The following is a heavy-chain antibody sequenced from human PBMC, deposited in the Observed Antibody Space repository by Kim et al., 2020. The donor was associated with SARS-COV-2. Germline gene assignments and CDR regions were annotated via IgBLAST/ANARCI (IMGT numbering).Heavy chain of an antibody. D-gene: IGHD6-13*01. CDR2: INSDGSST. J-gene: IGHJ6*02. V-gene: IGHV3-74*01. CDR1: GFTFSSYW. CDR3: ARYIAAAGTGYYYGMDV. Sequence: GGSLRLSCAASGFTFSSYWMNWVRQAPGKGLVWVSRINSDGSSTYYADSVKGRFTISRDNAKNTLYLQMNSLRAEDTAVYYCARYIAAAGTGYYYGMDVWGQGTTVTVSS.